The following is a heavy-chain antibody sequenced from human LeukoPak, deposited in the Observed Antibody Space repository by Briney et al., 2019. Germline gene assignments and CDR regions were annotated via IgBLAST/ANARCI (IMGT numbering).Heavy chain of an antibody. CDR1: GFSFGSYW. J-gene: IGHJ2*01. CDR2: IKQDGSEK. Sequence: GGSLGLSCTASGFSFGSYWMSWVRQAPGKELEWVANIKQDGSEKYYVDSVKGRFSISRDNAKNSLYLQMSSLRAEDTAVYYCVTTWGAHYWYFDLWGRGALVTVSS. CDR3: VTTWGAHYWYFDL. V-gene: IGHV3-7*01. D-gene: IGHD1-26*01.